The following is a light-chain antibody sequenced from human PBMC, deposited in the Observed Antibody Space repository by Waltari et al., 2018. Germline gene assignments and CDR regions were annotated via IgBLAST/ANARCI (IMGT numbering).Light chain of an antibody. V-gene: IGLV2-23*01. CDR1: SSDVGSYNL. Sequence: QSALTQPASVSGSPGQSITISCTGTSSDVGSYNLVSWYQQHSGKSPKLVIYEGSKRPSGVSNRFSGSKSCNTASLTISGLQAEDEADYYCCSYAGIGTLYVFGTGTKVTVL. CDR2: EGS. CDR3: CSYAGIGTLYV. J-gene: IGLJ1*01.